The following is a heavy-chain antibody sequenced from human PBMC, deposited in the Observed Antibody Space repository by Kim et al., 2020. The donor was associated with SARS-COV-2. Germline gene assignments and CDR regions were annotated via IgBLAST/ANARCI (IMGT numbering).Heavy chain of an antibody. J-gene: IGHJ4*02. CDR3: ARSSYVWGTYRGLDY. CDR2: IYYSGTT. CDR1: GDSINNYY. Sequence: SETLSLTCTVSGDSINNYYWTWIRQPPGEGLEWIGYIYYSGTTNYNPSLESRLTISLDTSKNQISLSLRSVTAADTAIYYCARSSYVWGTYRGLDYWGQGTLVTVSS. V-gene: IGHV4-59*08. D-gene: IGHD3-16*02.